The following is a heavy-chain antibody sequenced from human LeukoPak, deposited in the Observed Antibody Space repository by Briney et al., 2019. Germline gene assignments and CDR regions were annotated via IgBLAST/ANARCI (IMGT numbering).Heavy chain of an antibody. CDR2: ISYDGSNK. V-gene: IGHV3-30-3*01. J-gene: IGHJ4*02. CDR3: ARDLLAAGDTTGMLFDY. D-gene: IGHD1-1*01. CDR1: GFTFNTYA. Sequence: GRSLRLSCAASGFTFNTYAMHWVRQAPGKGLEWVAVISYDGSNKYYADSVKGRFTISRDNSKDTLYLQMNSLRAEDTAVYYCARDLLAAGDTTGMLFDYWGQGTLVTVSS.